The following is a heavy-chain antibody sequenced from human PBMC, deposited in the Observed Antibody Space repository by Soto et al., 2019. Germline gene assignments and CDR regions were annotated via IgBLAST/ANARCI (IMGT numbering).Heavy chain of an antibody. CDR1: GDSVSSNSAA. V-gene: IGHV6-1*01. CDR3: ARDVTMVRGVIIPWFDP. Sequence: SQTLSLTCAISGDSVSSNSAAWNWIRQSPSRGLEWLGRTYYRSKWYNDYAVSVKSRITINPDTSKNQFSLQLNSVTPEDTAVYYCARDVTMVRGVIIPWFDPWGQGTLVTVSS. J-gene: IGHJ5*02. CDR2: TYYRSKWYN. D-gene: IGHD3-10*01.